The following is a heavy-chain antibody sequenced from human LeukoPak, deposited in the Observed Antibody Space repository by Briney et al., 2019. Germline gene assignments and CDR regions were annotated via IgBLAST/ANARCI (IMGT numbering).Heavy chain of an antibody. D-gene: IGHD6-13*01. Sequence: QPGGSLRLSCAASGFTFSSYGMHWARQAPGKGLEWVAVISYDGSNKYYADSVKGRFTISRDNSKNTLYLQMNSLRAEDTAVYYCAKVKGSSWLTDYWGQGTLVTVSS. CDR2: ISYDGSNK. CDR3: AKVKGSSWLTDY. V-gene: IGHV3-30*18. J-gene: IGHJ4*02. CDR1: GFTFSSYG.